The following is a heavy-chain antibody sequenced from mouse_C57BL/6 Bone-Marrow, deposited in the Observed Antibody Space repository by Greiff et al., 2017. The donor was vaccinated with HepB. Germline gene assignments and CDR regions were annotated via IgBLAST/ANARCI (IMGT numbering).Heavy chain of an antibody. J-gene: IGHJ4*01. CDR1: EYEFPSHD. CDR3: AIYYGYEYYAMDY. V-gene: IGHV5-2*01. D-gene: IGHD2-2*01. Sequence: VQLQQSGGGLVQPGESLKLSCESNEYEFPSHDMSWVRKTPEKRLELVAAINSDGGSSYYPDTMERRFIISRDNTKKTLYLQMSSLRSEDTALYYCAIYYGYEYYAMDYWGQGTSVTVSS. CDR2: INSDGGSS.